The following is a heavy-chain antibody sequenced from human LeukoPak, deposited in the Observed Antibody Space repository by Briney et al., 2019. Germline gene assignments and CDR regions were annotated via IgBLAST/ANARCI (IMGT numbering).Heavy chain of an antibody. J-gene: IGHJ4*02. D-gene: IGHD3-16*02. CDR2: IYPRDGST. CDR1: GYSFTSNY. V-gene: IGHV1-46*01. Sequence: GASVKVSCKASGYSFTSNYIHWVRQAPGQGLEWMGMIYPRDGSTSYAQKFQGRVTVTRDTSTSTVHMELSGLRSEDTAVYYCARVNMITFGGVIVIRSYYFDYWGQGTLVTVSS. CDR3: ARVNMITFGGVIVIRSYYFDY.